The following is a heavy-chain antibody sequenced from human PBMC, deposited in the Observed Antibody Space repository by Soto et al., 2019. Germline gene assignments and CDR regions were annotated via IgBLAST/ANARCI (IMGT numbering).Heavy chain of an antibody. CDR3: AKDLSWNYGKIKYYFDY. CDR1: GFTFSSYA. V-gene: IGHV3-23*01. J-gene: IGHJ4*02. D-gene: IGHD1-7*01. Sequence: GGSLRLSCAASGFTFSSYAMSWVRQAPGKGLEWVSAISGSGGSTYYADSVKGRFTISRDNSKNTLYLQMNSLRAEDTAVYYCAKDLSWNYGKIKYYFDYWGEETLFTAPS. CDR2: ISGSGGST.